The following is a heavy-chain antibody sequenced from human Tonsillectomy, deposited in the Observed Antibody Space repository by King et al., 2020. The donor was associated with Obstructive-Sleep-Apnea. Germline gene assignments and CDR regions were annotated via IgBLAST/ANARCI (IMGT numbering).Heavy chain of an antibody. CDR1: RFTFGTYA. J-gene: IGHJ4*02. Sequence: VQLVESGGGLVQPGGSLRLSCVASRFTFGTYAMSWVRQAPGKGLEWVSSISVSGGTTYYADSVKGRFTISRDNSKNTVYLQMNSLRAEDTAVYFCAKPYYGSGSYSGHHTFDYWGQGTLVTVSS. V-gene: IGHV3-23*04. CDR2: ISVSGGTT. D-gene: IGHD3-10*01. CDR3: AKPYYGSGSYSGHHTFDY.